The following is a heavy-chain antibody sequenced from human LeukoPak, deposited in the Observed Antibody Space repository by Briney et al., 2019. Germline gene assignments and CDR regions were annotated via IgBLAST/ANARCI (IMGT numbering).Heavy chain of an antibody. CDR1: GGSISSSSYY. J-gene: IGHJ4*02. CDR2: IYYSGST. V-gene: IGHV4-39*07. Sequence: SETLSLTCTVSGGSISSSSYYWGWIRQPPGKGLEWIGSIYYSGSTYYNPSLKSRVTISVDTSKNQFSLKLSSVTAADTAVYYCARARYYDILTGYYRYYFDYWGQGTLVTVSS. CDR3: ARARYYDILTGYYRYYFDY. D-gene: IGHD3-9*01.